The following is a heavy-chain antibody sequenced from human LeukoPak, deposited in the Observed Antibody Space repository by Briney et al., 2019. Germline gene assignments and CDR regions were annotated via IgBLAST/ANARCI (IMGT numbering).Heavy chain of an antibody. CDR3: ARAYYDCWSGYYAPFDY. D-gene: IGHD3-3*01. CDR2: IYYSGST. J-gene: IGHJ4*02. Sequence: SETLSLTCTASGGSISSNNHCWGWIRQTPAKGLDWIGNIYYSGSTYDNPSLKSRVTISVDTSKNQFSLKLSSVTAADTAVYYCARAYYDCWSGYYAPFDYWGQGTLVTVSS. CDR1: GGSISSNNHC. V-gene: IGHV4-39*07.